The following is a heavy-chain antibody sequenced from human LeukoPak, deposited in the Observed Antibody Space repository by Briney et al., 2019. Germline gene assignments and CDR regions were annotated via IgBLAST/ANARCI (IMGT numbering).Heavy chain of an antibody. CDR1: GGSISSYY. V-gene: IGHV4-59*01. CDR2: IYYSGST. Sequence: SETLSLTCTVSGGSISSYYWSWIRQPPGKGLEWIGYIYYSGSTNYNPSLKSRVTISVDTSKNQFSLKLSSVTAADTAVYYCASGHSGSYYSGSGYYYMDVWGKGTTVTVSS. D-gene: IGHD3-10*01. CDR3: ASGHSGSYYSGSGYYYMDV. J-gene: IGHJ6*03.